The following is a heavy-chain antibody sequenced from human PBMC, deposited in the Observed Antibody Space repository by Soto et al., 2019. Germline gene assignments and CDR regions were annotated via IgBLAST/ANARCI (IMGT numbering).Heavy chain of an antibody. CDR1: GYTFTSYY. Sequence: QVQLVQSGAEVKKPGASVKVSCKASGYTFTSYYIHCVRQAPGQGLEWMGIINPSSGSTNYAQKFQGRLTMTRDTSTTTVYMGLSRLASEDTAVYYCARAQGTAAAGRDSFDSWGQGVLVTVSS. CDR2: INPSSGST. J-gene: IGHJ4*02. V-gene: IGHV1-46*03. CDR3: ARAQGTAAAGRDSFDS. D-gene: IGHD6-13*01.